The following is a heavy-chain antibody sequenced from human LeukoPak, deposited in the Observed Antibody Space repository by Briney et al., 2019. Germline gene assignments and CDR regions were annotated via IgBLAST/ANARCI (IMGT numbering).Heavy chain of an antibody. CDR2: IIPILGIA. D-gene: IGHD5-12*01. J-gene: IGHJ4*02. Sequence: SVKVSCKASGYTFTSYGISWVRQAPGQGLEWMGRIIPILGIANCAQKFQGRVTITADKSTSTAYMELSSLRSEDTAVYYCARAEAYSGYDPFDYWGQGTLVTVSS. CDR3: ARAEAYSGYDPFDY. CDR1: GYTFTSYG. V-gene: IGHV1-69*04.